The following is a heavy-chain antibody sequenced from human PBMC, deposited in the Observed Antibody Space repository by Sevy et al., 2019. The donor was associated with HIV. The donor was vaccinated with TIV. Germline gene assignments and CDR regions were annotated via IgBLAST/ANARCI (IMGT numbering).Heavy chain of an antibody. CDR1: GFTFYNYA. V-gene: IGHV3-49*03. CDR3: TRDERDLDAFDI. J-gene: IGHJ3*02. Sequence: GGSLRFSCATSGFTFYNYAMSWFRQAPGKGLERIGFIRTTVNGGTAEYAASVEGRFTISRYDPRSIAYLQMNNLKTEDTAVYYCTRDERDLDAFDIWSQGTMVTVSS. CDR2: IRTTVNGGTA.